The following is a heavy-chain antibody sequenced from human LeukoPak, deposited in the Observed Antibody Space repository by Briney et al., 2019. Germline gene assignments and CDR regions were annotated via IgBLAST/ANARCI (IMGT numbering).Heavy chain of an antibody. J-gene: IGHJ4*02. CDR2: MNPNSGNT. D-gene: IGHD3-10*01. CDR1: GYTFTSYD. CDR3: ARGVRITMVRGVTSYYFDY. Sequence: ASVKVSCKASGYTFTSYDINGVRQATGQGLEWMGWMNPNSGNTGYAQKFQGRVTMTRNTSISTAYMELSSLRSEDTAVYYCARGVRITMVRGVTSYYFDYWGQGTLVTVSS. V-gene: IGHV1-8*01.